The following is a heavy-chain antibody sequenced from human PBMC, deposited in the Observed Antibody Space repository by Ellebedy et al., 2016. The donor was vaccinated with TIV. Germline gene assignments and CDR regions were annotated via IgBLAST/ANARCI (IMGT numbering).Heavy chain of an antibody. CDR3: ARDPGYCKSTSCYNLDFFDF. J-gene: IGHJ4*02. V-gene: IGHV1-2*02. D-gene: IGHD2-2*02. CDR1: GYSFIGYY. CDR2: INPNTGGT. Sequence: ASVKVSCKASGYSFIGYYLHWVRQAPGQGFEWMGWINPNTGGTDYAQKFQDRVKMTRDTSLTTAYMELRSLRPDDGAVYFCARDPGYCKSTSCYNLDFFDFWGQGTLVTVSS.